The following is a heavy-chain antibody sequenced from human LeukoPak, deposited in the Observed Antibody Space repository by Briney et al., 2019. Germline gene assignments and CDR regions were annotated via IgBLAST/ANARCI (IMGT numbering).Heavy chain of an antibody. J-gene: IGHJ4*02. V-gene: IGHV4-34*01. CDR1: GGSFSGYY. CDR2: INHSGST. Sequence: PSETLSLTCTVYGGSFSGYYWSWIRQPPGKGLEWIGEINHSGSTNYNPSLKSRVTISVDTSKNQFSLKLSSVTAADTAVYYCASTMVRGVIINYWGQGTLVTVSS. CDR3: ASTMVRGVIINY. D-gene: IGHD3-10*01.